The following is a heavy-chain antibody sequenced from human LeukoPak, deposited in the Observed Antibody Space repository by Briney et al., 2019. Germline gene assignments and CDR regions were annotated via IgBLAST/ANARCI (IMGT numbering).Heavy chain of an antibody. J-gene: IGHJ1*01. CDR1: GYTFTTYG. V-gene: IGHV1-18*04. Sequence: ASVKVSCKSSGYTFTTYGITWVRQAPGQGLEWMGWISTDNGDTNYAQMLQGRVTMTTDTSTSTAYMELRSLRSDDTAVYYCAREGLGELTLDCWGQGTLVTVSS. CDR2: ISTDNGDT. CDR3: AREGLGELTLDC. D-gene: IGHD3-16*01.